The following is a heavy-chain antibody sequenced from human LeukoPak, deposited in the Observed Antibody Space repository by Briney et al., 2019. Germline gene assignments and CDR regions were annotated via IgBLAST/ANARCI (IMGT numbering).Heavy chain of an antibody. CDR1: GGSFSGYY. V-gene: IGHV4-34*01. J-gene: IGHJ4*02. D-gene: IGHD6-19*01. CDR2: INHSGST. Sequence: SETLSLTCAVYGGSFSGYYWSWIRQPPGKGLEWIGEINHSGSTNYNPSLKSRVTISVDTSKNQFSLKLSSVTAADTAVYYCARDNSSGWLDWGQGTLVTVSS. CDR3: ARDNSSGWLD.